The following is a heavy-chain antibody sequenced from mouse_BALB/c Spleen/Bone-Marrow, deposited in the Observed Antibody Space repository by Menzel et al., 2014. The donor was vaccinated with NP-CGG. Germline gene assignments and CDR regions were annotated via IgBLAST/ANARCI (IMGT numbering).Heavy chain of an antibody. CDR3: ARGAYYEGAMDY. CDR1: GFSLTSYG. CDR2: IWAGGIT. V-gene: IGHV2-9*02. D-gene: IGHD1-1*01. Sequence: VHLVESGPGLVAPSQSLSITCTVSGFSLTSYGVHWVRQPPGKVLEWLGVIWAGGITNYNSALMSRLSISKDNSKSQVFLKMNSLQTEDTDMYYCARGAYYEGAMDYWCQGTSVTVSS. J-gene: IGHJ4*01.